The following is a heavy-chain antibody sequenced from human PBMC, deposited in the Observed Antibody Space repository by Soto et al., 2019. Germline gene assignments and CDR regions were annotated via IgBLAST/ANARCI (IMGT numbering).Heavy chain of an antibody. CDR1: GFTFSSYG. J-gene: IGHJ6*02. CDR2: IWYDGSNK. V-gene: IGHV3-33*01. CDR3: ARVGGRAIRNGMDV. D-gene: IGHD2-2*01. Sequence: QVQLVESGGGVVQPGRSLRLSCAASGFTFSSYGMHWVRQAPGKGLEWVAVIWYDGSNKYYADSVKGRFTISRDNSKNMLYRQMNSLRAEDTAVYYCARVGGRAIRNGMDVWGQGTTVTVSS.